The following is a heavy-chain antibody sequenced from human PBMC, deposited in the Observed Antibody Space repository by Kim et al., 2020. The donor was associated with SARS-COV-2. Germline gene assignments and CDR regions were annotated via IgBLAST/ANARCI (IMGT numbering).Heavy chain of an antibody. CDR3: ARGTGVVGATNYYYYSGMDV. J-gene: IGHJ6*02. CDR2: TYYRSKWYN. D-gene: IGHD1-26*01. Sequence: SQTLSLTCAISGDSVSSNSAAWNWIRQSPSRGLEWLGRTYYRSKWYNDYAVSVKSRITINPDTSKNQFSLQLNSVTPEDTAVYYCARGTGVVGATNYYYYSGMDVWGQGTTVTVSS. V-gene: IGHV6-1*01. CDR1: GDSVSSNSAA.